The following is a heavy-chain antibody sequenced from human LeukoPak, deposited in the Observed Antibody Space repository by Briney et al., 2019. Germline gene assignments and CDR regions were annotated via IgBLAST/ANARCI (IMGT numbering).Heavy chain of an antibody. D-gene: IGHD3-10*01. CDR2: ISGSGGST. CDR1: GFTFSSYA. J-gene: IGHJ4*02. CDR3: ARDPYGSGSRRIPDILN. V-gene: IGHV3-23*01. Sequence: GGSLRLSCAASGFTFSSYAMSWVRQAPGKGLEWVSAISGSGGSTYYADSVKGRFTISRDNSKNTLYLQMNSLRAEDTAVYYCARDPYGSGSRRIPDILNWGQGTLVTVSS.